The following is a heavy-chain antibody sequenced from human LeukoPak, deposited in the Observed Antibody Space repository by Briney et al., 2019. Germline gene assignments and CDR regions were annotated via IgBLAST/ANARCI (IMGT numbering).Heavy chain of an antibody. V-gene: IGHV4-59*01. D-gene: IGHD1-14*01. CDR3: ARDLRTVYRRENFSWFDP. CDR1: GDSISSYY. CDR2: IYYTGST. J-gene: IGHJ5*02. Sequence: KPSETLCLTCTVSGDSISSYYWSWIRQPPGKGLEWIGYIYYTGSTNYDPSLKSRVSISLDTSKNQFSLRLSSVTAADTAVYYCARDLRTVYRRENFSWFDPWGQGTLVTVSS.